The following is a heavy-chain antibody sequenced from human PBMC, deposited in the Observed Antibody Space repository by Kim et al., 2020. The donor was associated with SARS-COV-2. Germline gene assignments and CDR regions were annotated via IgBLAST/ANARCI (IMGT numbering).Heavy chain of an antibody. J-gene: IGHJ4*02. V-gene: IGHV4-31*03. CDR3: ARDYKLVLDY. CDR1: GGSISSGGYY. CDR2: IYYSGST. Sequence: SETLSLTCTVSGGSISSGGYYWSWIRQHPGKGLEWIEYIYYSGSTYYNPSLKSRVTISVDTSKNQFSLKLSSVTAADTAVYYCARDYKLVLDYWGQGTLVTVSS. D-gene: IGHD1-1*01.